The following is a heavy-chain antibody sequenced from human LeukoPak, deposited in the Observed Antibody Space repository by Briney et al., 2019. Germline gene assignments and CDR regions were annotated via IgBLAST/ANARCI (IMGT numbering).Heavy chain of an antibody. D-gene: IGHD3-22*01. V-gene: IGHV3-21*01. CDR3: ARGAYYYDSSGFNWFDP. CDR1: GFTFSSYS. J-gene: IGHJ5*02. CDR2: ISSSSSYI. Sequence: GGSLRLSCAASGFTFSSYSMNWVRQAPGKGLEWVSSISSSSSYIYYADSVKGRFTISRDNSKNTLYLQMNSLRAEDTAVYYCARGAYYYDSSGFNWFDPWGQGTLVTVSS.